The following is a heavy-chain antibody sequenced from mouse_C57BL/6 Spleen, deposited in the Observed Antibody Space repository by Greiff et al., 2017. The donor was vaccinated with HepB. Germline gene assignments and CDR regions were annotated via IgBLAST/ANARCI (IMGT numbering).Heavy chain of an antibody. Sequence: VQLQQPGAELVMPGASVKLSCKASGYTFTSYWMHWVKQRPGQGLEWIGEIDPSDSDTNYNQKFKGKSTLTVDKSSSTAYMQLSSLTSEDSAVYYCARASGTRFAYWGQGTLVTVSA. D-gene: IGHD4-1*01. J-gene: IGHJ3*01. CDR3: ARASGTRFAY. V-gene: IGHV1-69*01. CDR1: GYTFTSYW. CDR2: IDPSDSDT.